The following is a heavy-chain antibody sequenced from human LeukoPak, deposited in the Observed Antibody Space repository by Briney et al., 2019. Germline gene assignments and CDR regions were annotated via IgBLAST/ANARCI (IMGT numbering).Heavy chain of an antibody. CDR1: GFTFSSYG. CDR3: AKVGDDDYYYGMDV. V-gene: IGHV3-30*18. Sequence: PGGSLRLSCAASGFTFSSYGMHWVRQAPGKGLEWVAVISYDGSNKYYADSVKGRFTISRDNSKNTLYLQMNSLRAEDTAVYYCAKVGDDDYYYGMDVWGQGTTVTVSS. J-gene: IGHJ6*02. CDR2: ISYDGSNK. D-gene: IGHD3-16*01.